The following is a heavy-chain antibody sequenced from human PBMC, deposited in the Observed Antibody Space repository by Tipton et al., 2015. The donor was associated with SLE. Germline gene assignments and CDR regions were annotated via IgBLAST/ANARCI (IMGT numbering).Heavy chain of an antibody. D-gene: IGHD6-6*01. CDR1: GFSFSSHA. J-gene: IGHJ6*02. CDR3: AKAGSSVRLYYYGMDV. CDR2: ISGSGGNT. Sequence: SLRLSCAASGFSFSSHAMSWVRQAPGKGLEWVSSISGSGGNTYDADSVKGRFTIFRDNSKNTVYLQMNSLRVEDTAMYYCAKAGSSVRLYYYGMDVWGQGTTVTVSS. V-gene: IGHV3-23*01.